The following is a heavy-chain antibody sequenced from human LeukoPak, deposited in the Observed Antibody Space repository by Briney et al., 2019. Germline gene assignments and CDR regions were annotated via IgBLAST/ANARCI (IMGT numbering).Heavy chain of an antibody. Sequence: GESLKISCKGSGYSFTSYWIGWVRQMPGKGLEWMGIIYPGDSDARYSPSFQGQVTISADKSISTAYLQWSSLKASDTAMYYCARQYYDFWSGYLSPYGMDVWGQGTTVTVSS. V-gene: IGHV5-51*01. CDR2: IYPGDSDA. J-gene: IGHJ6*02. CDR1: GYSFTSYW. CDR3: ARQYYDFWSGYLSPYGMDV. D-gene: IGHD3-3*01.